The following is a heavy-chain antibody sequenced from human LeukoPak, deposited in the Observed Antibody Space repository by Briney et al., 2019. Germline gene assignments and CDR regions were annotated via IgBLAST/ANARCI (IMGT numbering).Heavy chain of an antibody. D-gene: IGHD2-21*01. CDR3: ARDGEVPFDI. V-gene: IGHV3-30-3*01. J-gene: IGHJ3*02. CDR1: GFTFSSYA. Sequence: GRSLRLSCAASGFTFSSYAMHWVRQAPGQGLEWVAVISYDGSNKYYADSVKGRFTISRDNSKNTLYLQMNSLRAEDTAVYYCARDGEVPFDIWGQGTMVTVSS. CDR2: ISYDGSNK.